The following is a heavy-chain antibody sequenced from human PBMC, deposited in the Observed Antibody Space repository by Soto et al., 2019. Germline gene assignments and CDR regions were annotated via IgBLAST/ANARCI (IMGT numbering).Heavy chain of an antibody. Sequence: EVQLVESGGGLVQPGGSLRLSCAASGFTFSGSWMHWVRQAPGKGLVWVSRINGDGSGTSYADFGKGRFTISREDAKNKLFLQMNGLRAEDKAVYYCARGIFGSGTANDYWGQGTLVTVSS. D-gene: IGHD3-10*01. V-gene: IGHV3-74*01. CDR3: ARGIFGSGTANDY. CDR2: INGDGSGT. J-gene: IGHJ4*02. CDR1: GFTFSGSW.